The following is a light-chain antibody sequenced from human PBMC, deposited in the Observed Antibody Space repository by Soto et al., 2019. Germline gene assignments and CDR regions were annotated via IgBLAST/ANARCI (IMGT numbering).Light chain of an antibody. CDR3: ISYTDRQSYL. Sequence: GLTRPASVSGSPGRSITISCSGTSSDIGSYDHVAWYQQFPGKSPKLIIYAVSDRPSGVSDRFSGSKSGISASLTISGLQTEDEADYYCISYTDRQSYLFGTGTKVTVL. CDR2: AVS. J-gene: IGLJ1*01. V-gene: IGLV2-14*03. CDR1: SSDIGSYDH.